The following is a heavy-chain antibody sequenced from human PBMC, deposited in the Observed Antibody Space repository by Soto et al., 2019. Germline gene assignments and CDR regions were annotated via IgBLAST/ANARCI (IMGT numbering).Heavy chain of an antibody. CDR2: ISYDGSNK. J-gene: IGHJ4*02. CDR3: AKERPDSGWSIAPLDY. Sequence: GGSLRLSCAASGFTFSSYGMHWVRQAPGKGLEWVAVISYDGSNKYYADSVKGRFTISRDNSKNTLYLQMNSLRAEDTAVYYCAKERPDSGWSIAPLDYWGQGTLVTVSS. CDR1: GFTFSSYG. D-gene: IGHD6-19*01. V-gene: IGHV3-30*18.